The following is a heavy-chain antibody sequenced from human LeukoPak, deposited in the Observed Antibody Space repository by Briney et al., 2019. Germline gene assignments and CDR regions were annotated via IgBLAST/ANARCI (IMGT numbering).Heavy chain of an antibody. CDR3: STGSGHAFDI. J-gene: IGHJ3*02. CDR2: INSDGSST. D-gene: IGHD3-10*01. CDR1: GFTFSSYW. V-gene: IGHV3-74*01. Sequence: GGSLRLSCAASGFTFSSYWMHWVRQVPGRGLVWVSRINSDGSSTSYADSVKGRFTISRDNAKNTLCVQMNSLRAEDTAVYYCSTGSGHAFDIWGRGTMVTVSS.